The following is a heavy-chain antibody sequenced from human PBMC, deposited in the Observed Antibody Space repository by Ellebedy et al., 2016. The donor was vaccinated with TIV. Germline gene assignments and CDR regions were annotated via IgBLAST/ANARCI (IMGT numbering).Heavy chain of an antibody. Sequence: GGSLRLXCAASGFTFSSYAMHWVRQAPGKGLEWVANIKEDGSEKYYVDSVKGRFTISRDNAKSSLYLQMNGLRAEDTAVYYCARDNCSSANCPPPYYFDYWGQGSLVTVSS. J-gene: IGHJ4*02. CDR3: ARDNCSSANCPPPYYFDY. CDR1: GFTFSSYA. CDR2: IKEDGSEK. D-gene: IGHD2-2*01. V-gene: IGHV3-7*01.